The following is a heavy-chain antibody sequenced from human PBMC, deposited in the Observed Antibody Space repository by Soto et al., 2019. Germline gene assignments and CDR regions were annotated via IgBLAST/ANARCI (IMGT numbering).Heavy chain of an antibody. V-gene: IGHV3-30*18. CDR2: VSHDGRNT. CDR1: GFTFSDYA. CDR3: AKGGRQWLVTSDFNY. D-gene: IGHD6-19*01. J-gene: IGHJ4*02. Sequence: VQLVESGGGRVQPGRSLRLSCAASGFTFSDYAMHWVRQAPGKGLEWVAVVSHDGRNTHYADSVKGRFTSSRDSSKNTVSLDMTSLSAEDTAVYYCAKGGRQWLVTSDFNYWGQGALVTVSS.